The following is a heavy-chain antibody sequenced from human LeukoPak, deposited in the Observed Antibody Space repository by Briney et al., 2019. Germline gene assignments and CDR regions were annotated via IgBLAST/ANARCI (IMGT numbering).Heavy chain of an antibody. D-gene: IGHD2-21*02. CDR1: GYTFTGYY. J-gene: IGHJ4*02. V-gene: IGHV1-2*02. CDR2: INPNSGGT. CDR3: ARVPPSPYCGGDCYHFDY. Sequence: GASVKVSCKASGYTFTGYYMHWVRQAPGQGFEWMGWINPNSGGTNYAQKFQGRVTMTRDSSISTAYMELSRLRSDDTAVYYCARVPPSPYCGGDCYHFDYWGQGTLVTVSS.